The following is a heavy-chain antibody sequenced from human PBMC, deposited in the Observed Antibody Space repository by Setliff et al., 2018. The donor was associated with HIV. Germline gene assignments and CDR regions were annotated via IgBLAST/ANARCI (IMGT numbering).Heavy chain of an antibody. V-gene: IGHV4-39*07. CDR3: AKDRSGSYRTFDY. CDR2: VYHRGNT. Sequence: SETLSLTCTVSGASSIYYWGWIRQPPGKGLEWIGSVYHRGNTYYNPSLKSRLTISIDTSKNQFSLELNSVTASDTAVYYCAKDRSGSYRTFDYWGPGILVTVSS. D-gene: IGHD1-26*01. CDR1: GASSIYY. J-gene: IGHJ4*02.